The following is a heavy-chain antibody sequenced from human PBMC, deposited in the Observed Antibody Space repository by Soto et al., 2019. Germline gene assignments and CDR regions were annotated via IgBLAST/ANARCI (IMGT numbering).Heavy chain of an antibody. CDR3: VFPPNPRYSGYDSNDY. V-gene: IGHV1-58*01. CDR1: GFTFTSSA. Sequence: SVKVSCKASGFTFTSSAVQWVRQARGQRLEWIGWIVVGSGNTNYAQKFQESVTITRDTSTSTAYMELSSLRTEDTVVYYCVFPPNPRYSGYDSNDYWRQGTLVTVSS. J-gene: IGHJ4*02. D-gene: IGHD5-12*01. CDR2: IVVGSGNT.